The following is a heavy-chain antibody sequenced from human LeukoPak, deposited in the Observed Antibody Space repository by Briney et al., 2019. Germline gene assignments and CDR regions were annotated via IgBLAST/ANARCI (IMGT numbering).Heavy chain of an antibody. CDR2: IGSKVDGGTT. J-gene: IGHJ3*02. CDR3: AKDFRQPHDAFDI. D-gene: IGHD3-3*01. CDR1: GFTLSNAW. V-gene: IGHV3-15*04. Sequence: GGSLRLSCAASGFTLSNAWVTWVRQAPGKGLEWVGRIGSKVDGGTTDYAAPLNARFTISRDDSKNTLYLQMSSLRVEDAAVYYCAKDFRQPHDAFDIWGQGTMVTVSS.